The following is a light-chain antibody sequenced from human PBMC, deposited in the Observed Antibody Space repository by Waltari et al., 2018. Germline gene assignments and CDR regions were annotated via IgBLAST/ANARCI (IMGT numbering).Light chain of an antibody. J-gene: IGKJ1*01. Sequence: RARQGVWQVLAWYQEKAGQASRVLNFGGSSRATGISDKFSGSGSGTDFSLTISRVEPEDFAVYFCQMYVRLPVTFGQGTKVEVK. CDR3: QMYVRLPVT. CDR1: QGVWQV. V-gene: IGKV3-20*01. CDR2: GGS.